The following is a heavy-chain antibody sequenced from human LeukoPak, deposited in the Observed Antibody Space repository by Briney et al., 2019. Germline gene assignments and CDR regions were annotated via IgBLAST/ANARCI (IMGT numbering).Heavy chain of an antibody. CDR3: ARELWFGDP. CDR1: GFTFSNYW. CDR2: INRDGSEK. Sequence: PGGSLRLSCAASGFTFSNYWMSWVRQAPGKGLEWVANINRDGSEKYYVDSVKGRFTISRDDAKNSLYLQMNSLRDEDTAVYYCARELWFGDPRDQGTLVTVSS. J-gene: IGHJ5*02. V-gene: IGHV3-7*01. D-gene: IGHD3-10*01.